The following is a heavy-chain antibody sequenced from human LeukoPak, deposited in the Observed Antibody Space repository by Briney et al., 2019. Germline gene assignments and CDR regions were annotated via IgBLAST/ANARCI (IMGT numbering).Heavy chain of an antibody. CDR3: ARPSRDGYRYTFDY. Sequence: SETLSLTRTVSGGSIGSYYWSWIRQPPGKGLEWIGYIYNCGSTNYSPSLKSRVTISVDTPKNQFSLKLSSVTAADTAVYYCARPSRDGYRYTFDYWGQGILVTVSS. J-gene: IGHJ4*02. CDR1: GGSIGSYY. V-gene: IGHV4-59*01. CDR2: IYNCGST. D-gene: IGHD5-24*01.